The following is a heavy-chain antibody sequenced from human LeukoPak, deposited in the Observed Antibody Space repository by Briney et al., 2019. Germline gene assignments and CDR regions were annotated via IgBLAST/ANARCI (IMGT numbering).Heavy chain of an antibody. Sequence: PGGSLRLSCAASGFTFSSYSMNWVRQAPGKGLEWVSSISSSSSYIYYADSVKGRFTISRDNAKNSLYLQMNSLRAEDTALYYCAKDIRDYYDSSGPFDYWGQGTLVTVSS. V-gene: IGHV3-21*04. D-gene: IGHD3-22*01. CDR1: GFTFSSYS. CDR3: AKDIRDYYDSSGPFDY. CDR2: ISSSSSYI. J-gene: IGHJ4*02.